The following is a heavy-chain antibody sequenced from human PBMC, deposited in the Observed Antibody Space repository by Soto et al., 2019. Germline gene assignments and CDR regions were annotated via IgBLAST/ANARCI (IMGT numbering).Heavy chain of an antibody. CDR1: GGSFSGYY. V-gene: IGHV4-34*01. Sequence: SETLSLTCAVYGGSFSGYYWSWIRQPPGKGLEWIGEINHSGSTNYNPSHKSRVTISVDTSKNQISQKLSSVTAADTAVYYFARARGRITMVRGVPSYYYYGMDVWGQGTTVTV. CDR2: INHSGST. CDR3: ARARGRITMVRGVPSYYYYGMDV. D-gene: IGHD3-10*01. J-gene: IGHJ6*02.